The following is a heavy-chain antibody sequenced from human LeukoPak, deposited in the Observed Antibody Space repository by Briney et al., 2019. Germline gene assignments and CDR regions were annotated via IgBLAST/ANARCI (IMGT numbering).Heavy chain of an antibody. J-gene: IGHJ6*03. CDR3: ARGSVDIVVVPAALDYYYYYYMDV. CDR2: INPSGGST. Sequence: GASVKVSCKASGYTFTSYYMHWVRQAPGQGLEWMGIINPSGGSTSYAQKFPGRVTMTRDTSTSTVYMELSSLRSEDTAVYYCARGSVDIVVVPAALDYYYYYYMDVWGKGTTVTVSS. V-gene: IGHV1-46*01. CDR1: GYTFTSYY. D-gene: IGHD2-2*03.